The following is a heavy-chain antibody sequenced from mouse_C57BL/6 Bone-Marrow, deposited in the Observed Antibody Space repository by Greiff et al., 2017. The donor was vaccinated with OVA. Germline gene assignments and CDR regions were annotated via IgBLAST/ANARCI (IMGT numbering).Heavy chain of an antibody. CDR1: GFSLSTSGMG. J-gene: IGHJ4*01. CDR2: IYWDDDK. D-gene: IGHD1-1*01. CDR3: ARRDYYGSSPLYYAMDY. V-gene: IGHV8-12*01. Sequence: QVTLKESGPGILQSSQTLSLTCSFSGFSLSTSGMGVSWIRQPSGKGLEWLAHIYWDDDKRYNPSLKSRLTISKDTSRNQVFLKITSVDTADTATYYCARRDYYGSSPLYYAMDYWGQGTSVTVSS.